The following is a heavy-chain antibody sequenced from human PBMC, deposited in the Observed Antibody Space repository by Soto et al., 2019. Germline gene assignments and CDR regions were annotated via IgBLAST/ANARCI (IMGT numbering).Heavy chain of an antibody. Sequence: ASVKVSCKASGYTFTSYGISWVRQAPGQGLEWMGWISAYNGNTNYAQKLQGRVTMTTDTSTSTAYMELRSLRSDDTAVYYCARDLSITSTTTLDPWGQRTLVTVPS. V-gene: IGHV1-18*01. CDR2: ISAYNGNT. J-gene: IGHJ5*02. CDR3: ARDLSITSTTTLDP. CDR1: GYTFTSYG. D-gene: IGHD1-20*01.